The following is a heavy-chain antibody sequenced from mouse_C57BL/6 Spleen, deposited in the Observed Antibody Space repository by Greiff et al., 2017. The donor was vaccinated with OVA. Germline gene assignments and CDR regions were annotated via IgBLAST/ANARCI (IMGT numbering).Heavy chain of an antibody. CDR3: ARSENDCGSGEVSYYAMDY. J-gene: IGHJ4*01. D-gene: IGHD1-1*01. CDR2: IYPRDGST. V-gene: IGHV1-85*01. CDR1: GYTFTSYD. Sequence: QVQLQQSGPELVKPGASVKLSCKASGYTFTSYDINWVKQRPGQGLEWIGWIYPRDGSTKYNEKFKGKATLTVDTSSSTAYMELNSLTSEDSAVYFCARSENDCGSGEVSYYAMDYWGQGTSVTVSS.